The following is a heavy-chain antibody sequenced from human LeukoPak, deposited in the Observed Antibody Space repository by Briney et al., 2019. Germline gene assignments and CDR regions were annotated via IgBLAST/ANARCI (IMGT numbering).Heavy chain of an antibody. V-gene: IGHV3-74*01. D-gene: IGHD1-14*01. Sequence: GGSLRLSCAAPGLTFSSHWMHWVRQAPGKGLVWVSRITNDGSSTTYADSVKGRFTISRDNAKNMLYLQVNSLRAEDTAVYYCATQQGGNPVYWGQGTLVTVSS. CDR1: GLTFSSHW. J-gene: IGHJ4*02. CDR3: ATQQGGNPVY. CDR2: ITNDGSST.